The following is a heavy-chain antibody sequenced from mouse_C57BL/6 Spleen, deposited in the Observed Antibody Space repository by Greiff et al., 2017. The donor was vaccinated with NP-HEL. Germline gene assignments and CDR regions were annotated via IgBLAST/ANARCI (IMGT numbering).Heavy chain of an antibody. J-gene: IGHJ3*01. CDR3: ANSYYSNSFAY. D-gene: IGHD2-5*01. CDR1: GYTFTSYW. Sequence: QVQLQQPGAELVKPGASVKLSCKASGYTFTSYWMQWVKQRPGQGLEWIGEIDPSDSYTNYNQKFKGKATLTVDTSSSTAYMQLSSLTSEDSAVYYCANSYYSNSFAYWGQGTLVTVSA. V-gene: IGHV1-50*01. CDR2: IDPSDSYT.